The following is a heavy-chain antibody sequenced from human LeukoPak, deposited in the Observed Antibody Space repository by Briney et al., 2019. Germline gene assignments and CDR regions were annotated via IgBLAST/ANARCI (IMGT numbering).Heavy chain of an antibody. CDR3: ARGAVAGTGAY. CDR2: INPSGGST. V-gene: IGHV1-46*01. CDR1: GYTFTGYD. J-gene: IGHJ4*02. D-gene: IGHD6-19*01. Sequence: ASVKVSCKASGYTFTGYDMHWVRQAPGQGLEWMGIINPSGGSTSYAQKFQGRVTMTRDMSTSTVYMELSSLRSEDTAVYYCARGAVAGTGAYWGQGTLVTVSS.